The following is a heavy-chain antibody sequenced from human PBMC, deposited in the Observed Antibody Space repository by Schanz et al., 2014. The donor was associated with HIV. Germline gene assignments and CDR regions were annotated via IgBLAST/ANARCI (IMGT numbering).Heavy chain of an antibody. V-gene: IGHV1-69*06. CDR3: ARDSPVAAGTLDY. D-gene: IGHD6-13*01. CDR1: GGTFNSYA. J-gene: IGHJ4*02. CDR2: ITPIFDTT. Sequence: QVQLVQSGAEVKKPGSSVKVSCKASGGTFNSYAISWVRQAPGQGLEWMGGITPIFDTTKYAQKFQGRVTITADKSTSTAYMELSSLRSEDTAVYFCARDSPVAAGTLDYWGQGTLVTVSS.